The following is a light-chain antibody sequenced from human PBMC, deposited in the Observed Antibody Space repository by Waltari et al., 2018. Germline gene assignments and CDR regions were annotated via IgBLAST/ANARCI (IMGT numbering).Light chain of an antibody. CDR1: QSVSSSY. CDR2: GAS. J-gene: IGKJ1*01. V-gene: IGKV3-20*01. Sequence: EIVLTQSTGTLSLSPGARATLSCRASQSVSSSYLAWYQQKPGQAPRLLIDGASSRATGIPDRFSGSGSGTDFTLTISRLEPEDFAVYYCQQYGSSPKTFGQGTKVEIK. CDR3: QQYGSSPKT.